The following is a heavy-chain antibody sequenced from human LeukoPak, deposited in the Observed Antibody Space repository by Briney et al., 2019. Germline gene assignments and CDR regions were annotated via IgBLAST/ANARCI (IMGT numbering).Heavy chain of an antibody. J-gene: IGHJ4*02. D-gene: IGHD6-13*01. Sequence: GGSLRLSCAVSGFTFSSYWMSWVRQAPGKGLEWVANIKQDGSEKYYVDSVKGRFAISRDNAKNSLYLQMNSLRAEDMAVYYCAREAGTADYWGQGTLVTVSS. CDR1: GFTFSSYW. CDR3: AREAGTADY. V-gene: IGHV3-7*01. CDR2: IKQDGSEK.